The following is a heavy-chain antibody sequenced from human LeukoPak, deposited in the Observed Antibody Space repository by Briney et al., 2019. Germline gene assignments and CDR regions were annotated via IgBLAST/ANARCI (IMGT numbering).Heavy chain of an antibody. Sequence: SGTLSLTCSVSGGSISSYYWSWLRQPPGKGLEWIGYIYYSGSTKYNPSLKSRVTISVDTSKNRFSLSLSSVTAADTAVYYCATIESRDNYWGQGTLVTVSS. CDR3: ATIESRDNY. D-gene: IGHD2-15*01. J-gene: IGHJ4*02. V-gene: IGHV4-59*08. CDR1: GGSISSYY. CDR2: IYYSGST.